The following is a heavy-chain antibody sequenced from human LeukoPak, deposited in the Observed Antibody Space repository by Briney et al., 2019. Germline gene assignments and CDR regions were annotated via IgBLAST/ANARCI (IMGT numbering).Heavy chain of an antibody. CDR1: RFTFSSYW. D-gene: IGHD3-22*01. V-gene: IGHV3-7*01. CDR2: IKQDGSEK. CDR3: AREKYYDSSGYYPRFDY. J-gene: IGHJ4*02. Sequence: GGSLRLSCAASRFTFSSYWMSWVRQAPGKGLEWVANIKQDGSEKYYVDSVKGRFTISRDNAKNSLYLQMNSLRAEDTAVYYCAREKYYDSSGYYPRFDYWGQGTLVTVSS.